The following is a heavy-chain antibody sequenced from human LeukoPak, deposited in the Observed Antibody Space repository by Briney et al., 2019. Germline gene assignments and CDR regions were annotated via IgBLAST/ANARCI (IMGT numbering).Heavy chain of an antibody. Sequence: PGGSLRLSCAASGFTFSTYGMSWVRQAPGKGLEWVSVISGSGGSTYYADSVKGRFTISRDNSKNTLYLQMNSLRAEDTAVYYCAKGLGYAQYFQHWGQGTLVTVSS. V-gene: IGHV3-23*01. J-gene: IGHJ1*01. CDR3: AKGLGYAQYFQH. CDR1: GFTFSTYG. CDR2: ISGSGGST. D-gene: IGHD2-2*01.